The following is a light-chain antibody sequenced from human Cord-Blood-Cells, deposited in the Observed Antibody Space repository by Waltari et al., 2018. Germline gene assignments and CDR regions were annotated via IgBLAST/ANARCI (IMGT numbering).Light chain of an antibody. CDR1: QSLLHSNGYNY. J-gene: IGKJ1*01. V-gene: IGKV2-28*01. Sequence: DLVMTQSPLSLPVTPGEPASIPCRSSQSLLHSNGYNYLDWYLQKPGQSPQLLIYLGSNRASGVPDRFSGSGSGTDFTLKISRVEAEDVGVYYCMQALQTPPTFGQGTKVEIK. CDR2: LGS. CDR3: MQALQTPPT.